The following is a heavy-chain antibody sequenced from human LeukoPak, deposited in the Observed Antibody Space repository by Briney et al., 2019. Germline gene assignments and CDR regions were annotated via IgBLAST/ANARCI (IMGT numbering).Heavy chain of an antibody. Sequence: GSLRLSCAASGFTFSSYWMTWVRQAPGKGLEWIGEINHSGSTNYNPSLKSRVTISVDTSKNQFSLKLRSVTAADTAVYYCARRRGDGSGSYYIKYYYYYYMDVWGKGTTVTVSS. CDR3: ARRRGDGSGSYYIKYYYYYYMDV. V-gene: IGHV4-34*01. CDR2: INHSGST. D-gene: IGHD3-10*01. CDR1: GFTFSSYW. J-gene: IGHJ6*03.